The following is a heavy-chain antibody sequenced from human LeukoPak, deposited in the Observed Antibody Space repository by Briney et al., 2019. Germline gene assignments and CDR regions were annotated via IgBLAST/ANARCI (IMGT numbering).Heavy chain of an antibody. CDR2: IYYSGST. V-gene: IGHV4-39*01. CDR1: GGSISSYY. CDR3: ASLYYYDSSGYYAWHY. J-gene: IGHJ4*02. D-gene: IGHD3-22*01. Sequence: PSETLSLTCTVSGGSISSYYWGWIRQPPGKGLEWIGSIYYSGSTYYNPSLKSRVTISVDTSKNQFSLKLSSVTAADTAVYYCASLYYYDSSGYYAWHYWGQGTLVTVSS.